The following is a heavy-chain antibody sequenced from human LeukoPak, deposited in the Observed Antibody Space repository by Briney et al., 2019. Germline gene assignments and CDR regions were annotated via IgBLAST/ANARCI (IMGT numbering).Heavy chain of an antibody. Sequence: GGSLRLSCAASGFTFSSYCIHWVRQAPGKGLEWVAAIAYDGSNKYYADSVKGRFTISRDNSKKTLYLQMNSLRAEDTAVYYCARDQGVVVHGKYHYYGMDVWGQGTTVTVSS. CDR2: IAYDGSNK. D-gene: IGHD3-22*01. V-gene: IGHV3-30*03. CDR3: ARDQGVVVHGKYHYYGMDV. CDR1: GFTFSSYC. J-gene: IGHJ6*02.